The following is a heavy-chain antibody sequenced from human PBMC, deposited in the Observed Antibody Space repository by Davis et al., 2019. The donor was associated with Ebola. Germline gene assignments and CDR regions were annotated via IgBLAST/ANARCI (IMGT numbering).Heavy chain of an antibody. J-gene: IGHJ4*02. CDR2: IRSKANSYAT. V-gene: IGHV3-73*01. D-gene: IGHD6-19*01. CDR3: AGPLWQWLVTH. CDR1: GFTFSSSA. Sequence: GGSLRLSCAASGFTFSSSAMHWVRQASGKGLEWVGRIRSKANSYATAYAASVKGRFTISRDDSKNTAYLQMNSLKTEDTAVYYCAGPLWQWLVTHWGQGTLVTVSS.